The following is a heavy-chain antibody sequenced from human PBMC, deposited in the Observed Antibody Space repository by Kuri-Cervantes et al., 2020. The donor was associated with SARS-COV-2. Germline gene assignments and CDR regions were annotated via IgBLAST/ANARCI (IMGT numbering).Heavy chain of an antibody. CDR2: IYHSGST. J-gene: IGHJ4*02. CDR3: ARDTARGSGWYKEDY. D-gene: IGHD6-19*01. CDR1: GYSISSGYY. V-gene: IGHV4-38-2*02. Sequence: SETLSLTCAVSGYSISSGYYWGWIRQPPGKGLEWIGSIYHSGSTYYNPPLKSRVTISVDTSKNQFSLKLSSVTAADTAVYYCARDTARGSGWYKEDYWGQGTLVTVSS.